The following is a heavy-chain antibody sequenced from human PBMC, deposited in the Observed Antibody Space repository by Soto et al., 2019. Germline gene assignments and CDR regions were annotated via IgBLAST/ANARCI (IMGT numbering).Heavy chain of an antibody. CDR3: AGRNSLASVSLNFRELSNYKWIDP. CDR2: IYYIGST. V-gene: IGHV4-39*01. Sequence: SETLSLTCTVSGDSITNSNYYWGWFRQPPGKGLERIASIYYIGSTYYNPSLKSRVTISVDTSNNQFSLNLNSVTASDTAVYYCAGRNSLASVSLNFRELSNYKWIDPWGPGTLVTVSS. CDR1: GDSITNSNYY. D-gene: IGHD3-16*02. J-gene: IGHJ5*02.